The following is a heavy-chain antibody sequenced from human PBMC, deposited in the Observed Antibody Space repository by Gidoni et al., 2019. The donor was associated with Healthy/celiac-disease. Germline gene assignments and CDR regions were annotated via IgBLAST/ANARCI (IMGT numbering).Heavy chain of an antibody. J-gene: IGHJ4*02. V-gene: IGHV3-15*01. CDR2: IKSKTDGGTT. D-gene: IGHD4-17*01. CDR1: GVTVSNGG. Sequence: EVQLVESGGGLVKPGGSLRHSCAASGVTVSNGGMSWVRQAPGKGLEWVGRIKSKTDGGTTDYAAPVKGRFTISRDDSKNTLYLQMNSLKTEDTAVYYCTTDNPDYGDYVGFDYWGQGTLVTVSS. CDR3: TTDNPDYGDYVGFDY.